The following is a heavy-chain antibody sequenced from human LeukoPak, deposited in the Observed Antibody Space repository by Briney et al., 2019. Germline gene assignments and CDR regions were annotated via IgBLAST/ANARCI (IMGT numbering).Heavy chain of an antibody. J-gene: IGHJ6*03. D-gene: IGHD3-10*01. CDR3: ARRRFGEESTGFNYYYYYMDV. Sequence: SQTLSLTCTVSGGSISSGSYYWSWIRQPPGKGLEWIGEINHSGSTNYNPSLKSRVTISVDTSKNQFSLKLSSVTAADTAVYYCARRRFGEESTGFNYYYYYMDVWGKGTTVTVSS. CDR2: INHSGST. V-gene: IGHV4-39*07. CDR1: GGSISSGSYY.